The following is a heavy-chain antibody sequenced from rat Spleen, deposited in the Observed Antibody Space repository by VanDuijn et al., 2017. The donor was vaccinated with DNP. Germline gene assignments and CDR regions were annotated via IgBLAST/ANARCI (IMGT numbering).Heavy chain of an antibody. Sequence: QVQLQQSGAELAKPGSSVKISCKASGNAFITNYFGWIKQTTGQGLDYIGYIHTGSGGTAYNEKFKGKATLTGEKTSSTAFMQLTGLTPDDSSVYYCARGGDGIWFAYWGHGTLVTVSS. CDR2: IHTGSGGT. CDR3: ARGGDGIWFAY. D-gene: IGHD1-1*01. V-gene: IGHV1-43*01. CDR1: GNAFITNY. J-gene: IGHJ3*01.